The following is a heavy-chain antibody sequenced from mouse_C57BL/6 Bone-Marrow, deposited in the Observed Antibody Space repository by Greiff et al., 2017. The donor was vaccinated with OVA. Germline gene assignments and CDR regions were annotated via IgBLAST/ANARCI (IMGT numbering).Heavy chain of an antibody. CDR1: GYTFTDYN. Sequence: EVQRVESGPELVKPGASVKMSCKASGYTFTDYNMHWVKQSHGKSLEWIGYINPNNGGTSYNQKFKGKATLTVNKSSSTAYMELRSLTSEDSAVYYCASGRSYYSNYGFAYWGQGTLVTVSA. CDR3: ASGRSYYSNYGFAY. J-gene: IGHJ3*01. V-gene: IGHV1-22*01. D-gene: IGHD2-5*01. CDR2: INPNNGGT.